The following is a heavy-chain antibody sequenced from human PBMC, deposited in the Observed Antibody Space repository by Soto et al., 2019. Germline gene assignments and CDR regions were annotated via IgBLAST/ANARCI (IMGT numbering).Heavy chain of an antibody. CDR1: GFTFSSYW. V-gene: IGHV3-7*03. CDR2: IKQDGGEK. D-gene: IGHD5-18*01. CDR3: VRDDRVSYGYGHFDY. J-gene: IGHJ4*02. Sequence: GGSLILSCAASGFTFSSYWMSWVRQAPGKGLEWVANIKQDGGEKYYVDSVKGRFTISRDNAKNSLYLQMNSLRGDDTAVYYCVRDDRVSYGYGHFDYWGQGPLVTVAS.